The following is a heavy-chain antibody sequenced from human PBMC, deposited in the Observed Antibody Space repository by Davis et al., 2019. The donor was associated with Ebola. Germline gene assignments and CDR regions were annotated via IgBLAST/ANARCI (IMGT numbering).Heavy chain of an antibody. Sequence: GESLKISCAASGFTFSSYALSWVRQPPGKGLDWVSTISDSGSSTYYADSVKGRFTISRDNSKNTLFLQMNSLKASDTAMYYCARHLGSYSYGSRYYYYYYGMDVWGKGTTVTVSS. D-gene: IGHD5-18*01. CDR3: ARHLGSYSYGSRYYYYYYGMDV. CDR2: ISDSGSST. V-gene: IGHV3-23*01. CDR1: GFTFSSYA. J-gene: IGHJ6*04.